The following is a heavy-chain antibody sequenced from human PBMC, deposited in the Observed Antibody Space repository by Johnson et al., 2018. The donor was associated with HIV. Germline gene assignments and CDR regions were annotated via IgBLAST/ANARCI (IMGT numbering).Heavy chain of an antibody. CDR1: GFTFSSYA. Sequence: MLLVESGGGVVQPGRSLRLSCAASGFTFSSYAMHWVRQAPGKGLEWVSYISRGGSSASVIYYADSVKGRFTISRENAKNSLYLQMNSLRAGDTAVYYCARGTEFGGWINAFDIWGQGTMVTVSS. CDR3: ARGTEFGGWINAFDI. D-gene: IGHD3-16*01. CDR2: ISRGGSSASVI. V-gene: IGHV3-48*01. J-gene: IGHJ3*02.